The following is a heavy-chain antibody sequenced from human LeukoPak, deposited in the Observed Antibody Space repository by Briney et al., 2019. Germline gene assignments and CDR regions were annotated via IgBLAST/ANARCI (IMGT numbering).Heavy chain of an antibody. Sequence: ASVKVSCKASGYTFTGYYIHWVRQAPGQGLQWMGWINPNSGFAHYPQNFQGRLTMTRDTSISTVYMELSRLRSDDTAVYYCARERRQVTTAGVGYWGQGTLVTVSS. CDR2: INPNSGFA. J-gene: IGHJ4*02. CDR1: GYTFTGYY. CDR3: ARERRQVTTAGVGY. D-gene: IGHD4-17*01. V-gene: IGHV1-2*02.